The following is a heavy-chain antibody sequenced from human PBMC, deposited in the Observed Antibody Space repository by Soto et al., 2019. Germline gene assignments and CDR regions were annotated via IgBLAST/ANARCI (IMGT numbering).Heavy chain of an antibody. CDR2: IIPIFGTA. V-gene: IGHV1-69*06. D-gene: IGHD3-10*01. CDR1: GGTFSSYA. Sequence: SVKVSCKASGGTFSSYAISWLRQAPGQGLEWMGGIIPIFGTANYAQKFQGRVTITADKSTSTAYMELSSLRSEDTAVYYCARGSAYYYGSGSYHAFDIWGQGTMVTVSS. J-gene: IGHJ3*02. CDR3: ARGSAYYYGSGSYHAFDI.